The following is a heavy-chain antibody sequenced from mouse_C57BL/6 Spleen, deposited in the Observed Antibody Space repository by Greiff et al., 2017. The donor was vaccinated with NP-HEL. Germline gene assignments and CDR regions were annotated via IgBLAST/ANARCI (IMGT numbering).Heavy chain of an antibody. J-gene: IGHJ2*01. CDR1: GYTFTSYW. V-gene: IGHV1-50*01. CDR2: IDPSDSYT. Sequence: QVQLQQPGAELVKPGASVKLSCKASGYTFTSYWMQWVKQRPGQGLEWIGEIDPSDSYTNYNQKFKGKATVTVDTSSSTAYMQLSSLTSEDSAVYYCARGRDSSGYGYWGQGTTLTVSS. D-gene: IGHD3-2*02. CDR3: ARGRDSSGYGY.